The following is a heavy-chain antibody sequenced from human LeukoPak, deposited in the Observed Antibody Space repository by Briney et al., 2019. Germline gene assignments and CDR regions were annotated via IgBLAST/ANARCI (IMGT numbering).Heavy chain of an antibody. J-gene: IGHJ4*02. D-gene: IGHD3-22*01. CDR3: ARDYYDSSGYYQTD. V-gene: IGHV3-23*01. Sequence: GGSLRLSCAASGFTFSNSAMYWVRQAPGKGLEWVSSISRGGGSPYYADSVKGRFTISRDNSKNTLYLQMNSLRAEDTAVYYCARDYYDSSGYYQTDWGQGTLVTVSS. CDR2: ISRGGGSP. CDR1: GFTFSNSA.